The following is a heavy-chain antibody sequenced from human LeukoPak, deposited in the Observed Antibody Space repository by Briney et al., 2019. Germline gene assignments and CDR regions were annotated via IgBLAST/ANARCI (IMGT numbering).Heavy chain of an antibody. CDR1: GYTFTIYG. V-gene: IGHV1-18*01. J-gene: IGHJ4*02. CDR2: ISTYNGNT. Sequence: ASVTVSCTGSGYTFTIYGISWVRQAPGQGLEWMGWISTYNGNTNYAQKLQGRVTMTTDTSTRTAYMELRSLRADDTAVYYCARVDEDGFDYWGQGTLVTVSS. CDR3: ARVDEDGFDY.